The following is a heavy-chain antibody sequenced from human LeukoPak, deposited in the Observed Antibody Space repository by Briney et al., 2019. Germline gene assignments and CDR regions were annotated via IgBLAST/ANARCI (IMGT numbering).Heavy chain of an antibody. V-gene: IGHV3-7*05. CDR3: ARDPYSSTWSYGMDV. D-gene: IGHD6-6*01. CDR2: IKQDVSEE. Sequence: GGSLRLSCAASGFTFSSYWMSWVRQAPGRGLEWVANIKQDVSEEVYVGSVKGRFTISRDNAKNSLFLQMNTLRAEDTAVYYCARDPYSSTWSYGMDVWGQGTTVTVSS. J-gene: IGHJ6*02. CDR1: GFTFSSYW.